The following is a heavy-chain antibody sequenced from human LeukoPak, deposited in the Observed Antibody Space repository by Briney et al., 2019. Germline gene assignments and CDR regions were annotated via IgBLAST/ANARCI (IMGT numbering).Heavy chain of an antibody. Sequence: GGSLRLSCAASGFTFSSYAMNWVRQAPGKGLEWVAVISYDGSNKYYADSVKGRFTISRDNSKNTLYLQMNSLRAEDTAVYYCAMEGYSGNYPAYWGQGTLVTVSS. CDR3: AMEGYSGNYPAY. J-gene: IGHJ4*02. CDR1: GFTFSSYA. V-gene: IGHV3-30-3*01. D-gene: IGHD1-26*01. CDR2: ISYDGSNK.